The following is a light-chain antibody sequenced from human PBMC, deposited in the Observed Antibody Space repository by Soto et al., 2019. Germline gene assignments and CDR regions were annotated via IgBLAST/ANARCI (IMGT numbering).Light chain of an antibody. J-gene: IGKJ5*01. Sequence: DIQMTQSPSSLSASVGDRVTITCRASQMIYNYLNWYQQKPGKAPKLLISAASRLQSGVPSRFSGSGSGTDFTLTISDLQPDDSASYYCQQSYSGPITFGQGTRLDI. CDR1: QMIYNY. CDR3: QQSYSGPIT. CDR2: AAS. V-gene: IGKV1-39*01.